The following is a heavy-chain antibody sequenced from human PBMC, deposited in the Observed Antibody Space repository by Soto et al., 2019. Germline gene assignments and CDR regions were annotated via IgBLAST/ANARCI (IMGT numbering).Heavy chain of an antibody. CDR2: ISYDGSNK. CDR3: AREMTTVTTIDYYYGMDV. J-gene: IGHJ6*02. V-gene: IGHV3-30-3*01. CDR1: GFTFSSYA. Sequence: QVQLVESGGGVVQPGRSLRLSCAASGFTFSSYAMHWVRQAPGKGLEWVAVISYDGSNKYYADSVKGRFTISRDNSKNTLYLQMNSLGAEDTAVYYCAREMTTVTTIDYYYGMDVWGQGTTVTVSS. D-gene: IGHD4-17*01.